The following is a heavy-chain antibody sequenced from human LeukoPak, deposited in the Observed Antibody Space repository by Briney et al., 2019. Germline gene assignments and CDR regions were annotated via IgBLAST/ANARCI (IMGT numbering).Heavy chain of an antibody. D-gene: IGHD3-10*01. CDR2: IIPIFGTA. Sequence: SVKVSCKASGGTFISYAISWVRQAPGQGLEWMGGIIPIFGTANYAQKFQGRVTITADKSTSTAYMELSSLRSEDTAVYYCARGPNYYGSGSYLDYWGQGTLVTVSS. V-gene: IGHV1-69*06. J-gene: IGHJ4*02. CDR3: ARGPNYYGSGSYLDY. CDR1: GGTFISYA.